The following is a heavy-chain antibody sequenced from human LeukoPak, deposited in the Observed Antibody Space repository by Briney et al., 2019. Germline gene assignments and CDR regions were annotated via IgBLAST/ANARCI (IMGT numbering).Heavy chain of an antibody. Sequence: SETLSLTCTVSGGSISSSSYYWGWIRQPPGKGLEWIGSIYYSGSTYYNASLKSRVTISVDTSKNQFSLKLSSVTAADTAVYYCARQDYYDSSGYYRYWGQGTLVTVSS. CDR3: ARQDYYDSSGYYRY. CDR1: GGSISSSSYY. J-gene: IGHJ4*02. CDR2: IYYSGST. D-gene: IGHD3-22*01. V-gene: IGHV4-39*01.